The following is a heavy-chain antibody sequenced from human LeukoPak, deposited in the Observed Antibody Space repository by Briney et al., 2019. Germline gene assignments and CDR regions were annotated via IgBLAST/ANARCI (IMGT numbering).Heavy chain of an antibody. Sequence: SETLSLTCTVSGDSISDTIFYWGWIRQPPGKGLEWIGSIHYSGNTYYNPSLKSRVSISVDTSMNQFSLRLNSVTATDTAVYYCARPGGTRWYYFDFWGQGTLVTVSS. CDR2: IHYSGNT. J-gene: IGHJ4*02. V-gene: IGHV4-39*01. D-gene: IGHD6-13*01. CDR3: ARPGGTRWYYFDF. CDR1: GDSISDTIFY.